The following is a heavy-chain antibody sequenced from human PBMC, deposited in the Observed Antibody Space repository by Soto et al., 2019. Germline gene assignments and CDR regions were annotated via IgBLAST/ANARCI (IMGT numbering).Heavy chain of an antibody. J-gene: IGHJ6*02. CDR3: ARRLITGPTYYYGMDV. Sequence: GESLKISCKGSGYSFTSYWISWVRQMPGKGLEWMGRIDPSDSYTNYSPSFQGHVTISADKSISTAYLQWSSLKASDTAMYYCARRLITGPTYYYGMDVWGQGTTVTVSS. CDR2: IDPSDSYT. CDR1: GYSFTSYW. V-gene: IGHV5-10-1*01. D-gene: IGHD3-10*01.